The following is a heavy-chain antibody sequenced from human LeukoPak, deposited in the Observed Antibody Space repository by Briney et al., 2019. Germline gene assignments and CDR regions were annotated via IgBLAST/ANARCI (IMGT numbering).Heavy chain of an antibody. V-gene: IGHV4-34*01. CDR1: GGSFSGYY. D-gene: IGHD2-15*01. CDR2: INHSGST. CDR3: ARGRQGIVVVVAATPESNWFDP. J-gene: IGHJ5*02. Sequence: SETLSLTCAVYGGSFSGYYWSWIRQPPGKGLEWIGEINHSGSTNYNPSLKSRVTISVDTSKNQFSLKLSSVTAAGTAVYYCARGRQGIVVVVAATPESNWFDPWGQGTLVTVSS.